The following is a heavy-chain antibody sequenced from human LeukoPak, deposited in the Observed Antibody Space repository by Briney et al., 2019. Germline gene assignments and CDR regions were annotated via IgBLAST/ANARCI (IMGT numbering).Heavy chain of an antibody. V-gene: IGHV3-7*01. Sequence: GGSLRLSCAASGFTFSSYSMNWVRQAPGKGLEWVANIKQDGSEKYYVDSVKGRFTISRDNAKNSLYLQMNSLRPDDTALYYCARDATVGSAYFDLWGQGALVTVSS. CDR2: IKQDGSEK. J-gene: IGHJ4*02. D-gene: IGHD2-15*01. CDR3: ARDATVGSAYFDL. CDR1: GFTFSSYS.